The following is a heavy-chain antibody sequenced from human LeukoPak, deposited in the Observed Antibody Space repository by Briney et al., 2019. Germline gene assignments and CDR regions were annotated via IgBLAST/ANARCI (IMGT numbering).Heavy chain of an antibody. CDR2: IYNTGTT. V-gene: IGHV4-4*07. Sequence: SETLSLTCTVSGXSISSFYWTWIRQPAGKGLEWVGRIYNTGTTDYNPSLKSRVTMSVDRSKNQFSLRLTSVTAADTAVYYCARKNDFEIWGQGTLVTVSS. J-gene: IGHJ3*02. CDR1: GXSISSFY. CDR3: ARKNDFEI. D-gene: IGHD2/OR15-2a*01.